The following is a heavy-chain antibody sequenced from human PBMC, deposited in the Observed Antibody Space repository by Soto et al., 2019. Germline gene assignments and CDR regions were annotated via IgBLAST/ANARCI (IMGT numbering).Heavy chain of an antibody. CDR2: IYYSGST. Sequence: QVQLQESGPGLVKPSQTLSLTCTVSGGSISSGGYYWSWIRQHPGKGLEWIGYIYYSGSTYYNPFRMRRVTISVDASKNPVTPRGGSVGAAGTVLFFCAGVSRYCINGVCPPPLFDYWGQGTLVTVSS. D-gene: IGHD2-8*01. J-gene: IGHJ4*02. CDR1: GGSISSGGYY. V-gene: IGHV4-31*03. CDR3: AGVSRYCINGVCPPPLFDY.